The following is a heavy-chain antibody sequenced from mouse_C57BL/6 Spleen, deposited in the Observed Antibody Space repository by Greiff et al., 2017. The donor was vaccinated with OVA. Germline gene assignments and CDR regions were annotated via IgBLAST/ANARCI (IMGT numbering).Heavy chain of an antibody. D-gene: IGHD2-3*01. V-gene: IGHV1-50*01. CDR3: ARSLMGWYFDV. CDR2: IDPSDSYT. CDR1: GYTFTSYW. Sequence: QVQLQQSGAELVKPGASVKLSCKASGYTFTSYWMQWVKQRPGQGLEWIGEIDPSDSYTNYNQKFKGKATLTVDTSSSTAYMQLSSLTSEDSAVYYCARSLMGWYFDVWGTGTTVTVSS. J-gene: IGHJ1*03.